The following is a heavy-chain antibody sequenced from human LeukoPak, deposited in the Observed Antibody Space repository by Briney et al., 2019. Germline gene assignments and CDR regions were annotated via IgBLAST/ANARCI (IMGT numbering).Heavy chain of an antibody. D-gene: IGHD6-19*01. CDR1: GGSISSYY. J-gene: IGHJ5*02. CDR2: IYYSGST. CDR3: ARSSRGAGKVRYHWFDP. V-gene: IGHV4-59*01. Sequence: PSETLSLTCTVSGGSISSYYWSWIRQPPGKGLEWIGYIYYSGSTNYNPSLKSRVTISVDTSKNQFSLKLSSVTAADTAVYYCARSSRGAGKVRYHWFDPWGQGTLVTVSS.